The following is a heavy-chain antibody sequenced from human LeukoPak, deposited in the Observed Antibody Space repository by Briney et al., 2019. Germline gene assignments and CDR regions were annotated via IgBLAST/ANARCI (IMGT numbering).Heavy chain of an antibody. CDR2: ISYDGSNK. D-gene: IGHD1-26*01. Sequence: PGRSLRLSCAASGFTFSSYAMHWVRQAPGKGLEWVAVISYDGSNKYYADSVKGRFTISRDNSKNTLYLQMNSLRAEDTAVYYCAKDWEEGGYNWFDPWGQGTLVTVSS. CDR3: AKDWEEGGYNWFDP. V-gene: IGHV3-30*01. CDR1: GFTFSSYA. J-gene: IGHJ5*02.